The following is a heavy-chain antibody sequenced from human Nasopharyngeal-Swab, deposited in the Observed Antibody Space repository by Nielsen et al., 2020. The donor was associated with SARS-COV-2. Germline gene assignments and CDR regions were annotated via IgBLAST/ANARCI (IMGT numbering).Heavy chain of an antibody. CDR2: IWYDGTNQ. CDR1: GFTFSSYG. J-gene: IGHJ6*03. Sequence: GGSLRLSCAASGFTFSSYGMHWVRQAPGKGLEWVAVIWYDGTNQYYADSVKGRFTISRDDSKNTLYLQMNSLRAEDTAVYYCARDAVDLGYCSGGSCYSDYYYYYMDVWGKETTVTVSS. D-gene: IGHD2-15*01. V-gene: IGHV3-33*08. CDR3: ARDAVDLGYCSGGSCYSDYYYYYMDV.